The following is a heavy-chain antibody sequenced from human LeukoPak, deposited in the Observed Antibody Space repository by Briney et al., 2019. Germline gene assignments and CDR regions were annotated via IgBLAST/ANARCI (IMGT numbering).Heavy chain of an antibody. CDR2: IIAYNGHT. D-gene: IGHD3-22*01. Sequence: GASVKVSCKASGYTFTSYGISWVRQAPGQGLEWLGWIIAYNGHTNYAQTLQGRLTMTTNTSTSTSYMELRSLRSDDTAVYYCASFTYYYDSSGDAFHIWGQGTMVTVSS. CDR1: GYTFTSYG. J-gene: IGHJ3*02. V-gene: IGHV1-18*01. CDR3: ASFTYYYDSSGDAFHI.